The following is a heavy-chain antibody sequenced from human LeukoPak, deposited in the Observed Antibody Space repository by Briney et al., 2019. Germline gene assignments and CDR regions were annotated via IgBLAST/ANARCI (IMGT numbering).Heavy chain of an antibody. D-gene: IGHD1-26*01. CDR1: GGSISNSSYY. Sequence: SETLSLTCTVSGGSISNSSYYWGWIRQPPGKGLEWIGSIYYGGSTYYNPSLESRVTISVDTSKNQFSLKLSSVTAADTAVYYCARGLGAITFDYWGQGTLVTVSS. V-gene: IGHV4-39*07. J-gene: IGHJ4*02. CDR3: ARGLGAITFDY. CDR2: IYYGGST.